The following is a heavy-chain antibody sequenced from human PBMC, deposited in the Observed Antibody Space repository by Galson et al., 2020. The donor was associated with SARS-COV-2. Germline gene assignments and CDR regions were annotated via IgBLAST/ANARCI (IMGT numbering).Heavy chain of an antibody. D-gene: IGHD6-19*01. CDR3: ARDIGVAGISVYYYYGMDV. Sequence: ASVKVSCKASGYTFTGYYMHWVRQAPGQGLEWMGWINPNSGGTNYAQKFQGWVTMTRDTSISTAYMELSRLRSDDTAVYYCARDIGVAGISVYYYYGMDVWGQGTTVTVSS. J-gene: IGHJ6*02. V-gene: IGHV1-2*04. CDR1: GYTFTGYY. CDR2: INPNSGGT.